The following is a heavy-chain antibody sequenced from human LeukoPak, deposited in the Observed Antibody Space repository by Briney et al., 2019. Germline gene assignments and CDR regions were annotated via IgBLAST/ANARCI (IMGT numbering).Heavy chain of an antibody. V-gene: IGHV4-30-4*01. Sequence: SETLSLTCTVSGGSISSADYYWSWIRQPPGKGLEWIGYIYYSGSTYYNPSLKSRVTISVDTSKNQFSLKLSSVTAADTAVYYCARASGPRYGDFDYWGQGTLVTVSS. CDR2: IYYSGST. CDR3: ARASGPRYGDFDY. D-gene: IGHD4-17*01. CDR1: GGSISSADYY. J-gene: IGHJ4*02.